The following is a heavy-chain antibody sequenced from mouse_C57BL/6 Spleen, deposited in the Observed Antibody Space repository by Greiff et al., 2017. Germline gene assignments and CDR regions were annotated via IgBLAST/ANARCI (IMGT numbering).Heavy chain of an antibody. Sequence: VKVVESGAALVKPGASVKISCKASGYAFSSYWMNWVKQRPGKGLEWIGQIYPGDGDTNSNGKFKGKDTLTADKSSSTAYMQLSSLTSEDSAVYFCAREAYGSSYDYAMDYWGRGTSVTVSS. J-gene: IGHJ4*01. CDR3: AREAYGSSYDYAMDY. CDR2: IYPGDGDT. CDR1: GYAFSSYW. D-gene: IGHD1-1*01. V-gene: IGHV1-80*01.